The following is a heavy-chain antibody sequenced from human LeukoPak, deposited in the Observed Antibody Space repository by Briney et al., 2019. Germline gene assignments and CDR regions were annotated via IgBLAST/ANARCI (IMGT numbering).Heavy chain of an antibody. CDR1: GFTASSNY. J-gene: IGHJ3*02. CDR2: IYSGGST. V-gene: IGHV3-53*01. Sequence: GGSLRLSCAASGFTASSNYMSWVRQAPGKWLEWGSVIYSGGSTYYADSVKGRFTISRDNSKNTLYLQINSLRAEDTAVYYCASCRIAAAAIDAFDIWGQGTMVTVSS. CDR3: ASCRIAAAAIDAFDI. D-gene: IGHD6-13*01.